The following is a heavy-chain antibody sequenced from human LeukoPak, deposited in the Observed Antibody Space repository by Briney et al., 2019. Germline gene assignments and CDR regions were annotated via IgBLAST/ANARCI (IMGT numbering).Heavy chain of an antibody. J-gene: IGHJ4*01. V-gene: IGHV3-9*01. D-gene: IGHD3-10*01. Sequence: GRSLRLSCAASGVTFDDYAVHWVRQAPGKGLEWVSGINWNSGTTAYADSVKGRFSISRDNAKNSLYLQMNSLRPEDTALYYCAKDSGSYYGSGSYYFYWGQGTLVTVSS. CDR3: AKDSGSYYGSGSYYFY. CDR2: INWNSGTT. CDR1: GVTFDDYA.